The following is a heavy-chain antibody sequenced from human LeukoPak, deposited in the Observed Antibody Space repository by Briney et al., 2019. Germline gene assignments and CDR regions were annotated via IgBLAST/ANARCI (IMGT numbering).Heavy chain of an antibody. V-gene: IGHV1-24*01. CDR2: FDPEDGET. CDR3: VTVSIVGATLDAFDI. CDR1: GYTLTELS. J-gene: IGHJ3*02. D-gene: IGHD1-26*01. Sequence: ASVKVSCKVSGYTLTELSMHWVRQAPGKGLEWMGGFDPEDGETIYAQKFQGRVTMTEDTSTDTAYMELSSLRSEDTAVYYCVTVSIVGATLDAFDIWGQGTMVTVSS.